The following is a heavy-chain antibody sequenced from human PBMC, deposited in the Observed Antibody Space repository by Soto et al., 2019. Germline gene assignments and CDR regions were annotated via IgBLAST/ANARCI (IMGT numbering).Heavy chain of an antibody. CDR3: AIKVPVSTTRPDYWYFDL. J-gene: IGHJ2*01. Sequence: EVQLLESGGGLVQPGGSLRLSCAASGFTFISYAMNWVRQAPGKGLQWVSAISGGGDATFYADSVKGRFTISRDNSRNTVTLQMNSLGSDGTAVYYFAIKVPVSTTRPDYWYFDLWGRGTLGTVSS. CDR1: GFTFISYA. V-gene: IGHV3-23*01. D-gene: IGHD4-17*01. CDR2: ISGGGDAT.